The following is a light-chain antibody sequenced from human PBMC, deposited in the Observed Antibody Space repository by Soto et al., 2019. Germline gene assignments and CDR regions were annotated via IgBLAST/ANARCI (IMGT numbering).Light chain of an antibody. Sequence: QSVLTQPASVSGSPGQSITISCTGTSSDVGGYNYVSWYQQHPVKAPKLMIYDVTNRPSGVSDRFSGSKSGNTASLTISGLQAEDEADYYCSSSTSSSTPYVFGGGTQLTVL. CDR1: SSDVGGYNY. CDR3: SSSTSSSTPYV. J-gene: IGLJ7*01. CDR2: DVT. V-gene: IGLV2-14*01.